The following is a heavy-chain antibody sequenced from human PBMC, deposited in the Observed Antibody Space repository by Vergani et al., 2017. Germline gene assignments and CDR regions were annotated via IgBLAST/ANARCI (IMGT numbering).Heavy chain of an antibody. CDR3: ARDRDGDYSSYGMDV. Sequence: EVQLVESGGGLVKPGGSLRLSCAVSGFTFSSYSMNWVRQAPGKGLEWVSSISSSSSYISYADSVKGRFTISRDKAKNSLYLQMNSLRAEDTAVYYCARDRDGDYSSYGMDVWGQGTTVTVSS. J-gene: IGHJ6*02. CDR1: GFTFSSYS. CDR2: ISSSSSYI. V-gene: IGHV3-21*01. D-gene: IGHD4-17*01.